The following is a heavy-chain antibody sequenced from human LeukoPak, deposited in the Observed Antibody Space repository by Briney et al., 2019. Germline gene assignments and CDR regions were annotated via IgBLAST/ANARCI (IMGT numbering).Heavy chain of an antibody. CDR1: GFTFDDFA. CDR3: AKGMGYSSGSFDY. D-gene: IGHD6-19*01. V-gene: IGHV3-43*02. J-gene: IGHJ4*02. CDR2: ISGDGDAT. Sequence: PGGSLRLSCAGSGFTFDDFAMHWVRQAPGKGLEWVSLISGDGDATYYADSVKGRFTISRDNNKNSLSLQMNNLTTGDTAFYYFAKGMGYSSGSFDYCGRGILVTVSS.